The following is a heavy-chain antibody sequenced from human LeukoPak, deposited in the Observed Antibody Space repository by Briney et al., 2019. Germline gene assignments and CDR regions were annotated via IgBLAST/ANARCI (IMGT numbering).Heavy chain of an antibody. Sequence: ASVRVSCKASGYTFTGYYMHWVRQAPGQGLEWMGWINPNSGGTNYAQKFQGRVTMTRDTSISTAYMELSRLRSDDTAVYYCARLEDTAMAGDYWGQGTLVTDSS. CDR2: INPNSGGT. J-gene: IGHJ4*02. CDR3: ARLEDTAMAGDY. CDR1: GYTFTGYY. V-gene: IGHV1-2*02. D-gene: IGHD5-18*01.